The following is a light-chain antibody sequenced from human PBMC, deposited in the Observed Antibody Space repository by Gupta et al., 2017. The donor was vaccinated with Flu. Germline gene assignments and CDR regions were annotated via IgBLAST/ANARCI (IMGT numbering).Light chain of an antibody. CDR3: RQGLQTPQT. CDR1: QSLLHSNGYKY. Sequence: DIVMTQSPLSLPVTPGEPASISCRSSQSLLHSNGYKYLDWYLQKPGQSPQLLIYLGSNRASGVPDRFSGSGSGTDFTLKISRVEAEDVGVYYCRQGLQTPQTFGQGTKVEIK. V-gene: IGKV2-28*01. CDR2: LGS. J-gene: IGKJ1*01.